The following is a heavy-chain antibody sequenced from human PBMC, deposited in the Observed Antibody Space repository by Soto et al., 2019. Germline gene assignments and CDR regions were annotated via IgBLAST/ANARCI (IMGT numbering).Heavy chain of an antibody. V-gene: IGHV1-46*03. CDR2: INPSGGST. Sequence: ASVKVSCKASGYTFTSYYMHWVRQAPGQGLEWMGIINPSGGSTSYAQKFQGRVTMTRDTSTSTVYMELSSLRSEDTAVYYCARARVATVGIITYYFDYWGQGTLVTVS. D-gene: IGHD5-12*01. J-gene: IGHJ4*02. CDR3: ARARVATVGIITYYFDY. CDR1: GYTFTSYY.